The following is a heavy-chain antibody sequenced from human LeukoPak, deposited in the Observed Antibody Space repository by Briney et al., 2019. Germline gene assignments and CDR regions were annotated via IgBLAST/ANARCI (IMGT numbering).Heavy chain of an antibody. J-gene: IGHJ4*02. Sequence: PGGSLRLSCAASGFTFRDYTINWVRQAPGKGLEWVSSISSSSAYIYYADSAKGRFTISRDSAKNSLYLQMDSLRAEDTAVYYCARASGVAYYDFWSGYPPGYFDYWGQGTLVTVSS. V-gene: IGHV3-21*01. CDR3: ARASGVAYYDFWSGYPPGYFDY. D-gene: IGHD3-3*01. CDR2: ISSSSAYI. CDR1: GFTFRDYT.